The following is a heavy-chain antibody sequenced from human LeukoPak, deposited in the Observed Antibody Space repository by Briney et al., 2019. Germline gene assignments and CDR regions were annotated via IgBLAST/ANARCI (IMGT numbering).Heavy chain of an antibody. J-gene: IGHJ4*02. V-gene: IGHV1-2*02. D-gene: IGHD2-15*01. CDR3: ASLHQTRDKEGF. CDR2: INPNSGGT. Sequence: ASVKVSCKASGYAFTGYYMHWVRQAPGQGLEWMGWINPNSGGTNYAQKFQGRVTMTRDTSISTAYMELSRLRADDTAVYYCASLHQTRDKEGFWGQGTLVTVSS. CDR1: GYAFTGYY.